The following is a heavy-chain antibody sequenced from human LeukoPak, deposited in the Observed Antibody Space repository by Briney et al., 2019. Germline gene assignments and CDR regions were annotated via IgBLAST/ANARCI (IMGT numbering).Heavy chain of an antibody. CDR1: GFTFSSSA. Sequence: GGSLRLSCAASGFTFSSSAMSWVRQAPGKGLEWVANIKQEGSEKYYVDSVKGRFTISRDNAKNSLYLQMSSLRAEDTAVYYCARDWAGDDYYYYYGMDVWGQGTTVTVSS. D-gene: IGHD3-16*01. J-gene: IGHJ6*02. V-gene: IGHV3-7*01. CDR2: IKQEGSEK. CDR3: ARDWAGDDYYYYYGMDV.